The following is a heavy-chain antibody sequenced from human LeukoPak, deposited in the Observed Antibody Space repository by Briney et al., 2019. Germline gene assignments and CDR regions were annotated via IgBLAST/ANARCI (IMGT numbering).Heavy chain of an antibody. J-gene: IGHJ4*02. Sequence: GGSLRLSCAASGFIFSSYEMNWVRQAPGKGLEWVSYISSSGSTIYYADSVKGRFTISRDNARNSLYLQMNSLRAEDTAVYYCARISSSSGDYFDYWGQGTLVTVSS. V-gene: IGHV3-48*03. CDR3: ARISSSSGDYFDY. CDR2: ISSSGSTI. CDR1: GFIFSSYE. D-gene: IGHD6-6*01.